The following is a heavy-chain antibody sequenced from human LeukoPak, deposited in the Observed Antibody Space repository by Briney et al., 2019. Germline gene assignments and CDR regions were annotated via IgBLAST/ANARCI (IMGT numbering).Heavy chain of an antibody. Sequence: SETLSLTCTVSGGSISSYYWSWIRQPPRQGLELIGYIYYSGSTNYNPSLKSRVTISVDTSKNQFSLKLSSVTAADTAVYYCARTNSSGSGGYYYYYYMDVWGKGTTVTVSS. J-gene: IGHJ6*03. CDR1: GGSISSYY. D-gene: IGHD6-19*01. V-gene: IGHV4-59*01. CDR3: ARTNSSGSGGYYYYYYMDV. CDR2: IYYSGST.